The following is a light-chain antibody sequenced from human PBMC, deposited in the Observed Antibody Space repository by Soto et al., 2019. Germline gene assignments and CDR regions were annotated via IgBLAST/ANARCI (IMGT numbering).Light chain of an antibody. CDR2: KAS. J-gene: IGKJ1*01. Sequence: QMTQSASTLSGSVGDRVTITCRASQTISSWLAWYQQKPGKAPKLLIYKASTLKSGVPSRFSGSGSGTEFTLTISSLQPDDFATYYCQHYNSYSEAFGQGTKV. CDR1: QTISSW. V-gene: IGKV1-5*03. CDR3: QHYNSYSEA.